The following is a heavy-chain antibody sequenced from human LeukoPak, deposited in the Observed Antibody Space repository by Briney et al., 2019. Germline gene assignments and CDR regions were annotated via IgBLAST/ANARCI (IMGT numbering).Heavy chain of an antibody. CDR1: GGSISSRSYY. CDR2: IYSSGST. Sequence: PSETLSLTCTVSGGSISSRSYYWGWIRQPPGKGLEWIANIYSSGSTYQNPSLKSRVTISVDTSKTHFSLKLSSLTAADTAVYYCGSQFYDSSGYYFQQWGQGTLVTVSA. J-gene: IGHJ1*01. CDR3: GSQFYDSSGYYFQQ. D-gene: IGHD3-22*01. V-gene: IGHV4-39*02.